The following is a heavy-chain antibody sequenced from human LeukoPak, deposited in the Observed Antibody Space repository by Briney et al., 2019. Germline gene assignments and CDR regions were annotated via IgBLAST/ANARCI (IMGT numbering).Heavy chain of an antibody. CDR1: GFTFSSYW. J-gene: IGHJ4*02. V-gene: IGHV3-7*01. Sequence: GGSLRLSCAASGFTFSSYWMSWVRQAPGKGLEWVANIKQDESEKYYVDSVKGRFTISRDNAQRSLYLQMYSLRAEDTAVYYCTKFTWVEDSFDYWAQGPLAPVS. D-gene: IGHD7-27*01. CDR3: TKFTWVEDSFDY. CDR2: IKQDESEK.